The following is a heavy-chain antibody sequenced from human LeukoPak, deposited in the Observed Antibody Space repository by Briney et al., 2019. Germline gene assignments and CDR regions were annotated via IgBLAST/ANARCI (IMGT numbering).Heavy chain of an antibody. CDR3: AKDYASGRGVPYAMDV. J-gene: IGHJ6*02. CDR2: ISGISGSTT. V-gene: IGHV3-23*01. CDR1: GFNFADHA. Sequence: PGGSLRLSCAASGFNFADHAMRWVRQAPGKGLEWVSAISGISGSTTIYADSVKGRFAVSRDNCRNTLFLQMNSLRAEDTAVYCCAKDYASGRGVPYAMDVWGQGTTVTVAS. D-gene: IGHD3-10*01.